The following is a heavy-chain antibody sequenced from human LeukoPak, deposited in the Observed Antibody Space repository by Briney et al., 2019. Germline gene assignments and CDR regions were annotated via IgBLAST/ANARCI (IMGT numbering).Heavy chain of an antibody. D-gene: IGHD5-18*01. V-gene: IGHV3-11*04. CDR1: GFTLSDYS. CDR2: LTSGGVSA. J-gene: IGHJ4*02. CDR3: ASSPNTVMVSPYYLEY. Sequence: PGGSLRLSCAASGFTLSDYSMTWVRQAPGQGLEWISFLTSGGVSAFYADSVRGRFTVSRDDARSSLSLYMNTLRADDTAVYYCASSPNTVMVSPYYLEYWGPGTLVTVSS.